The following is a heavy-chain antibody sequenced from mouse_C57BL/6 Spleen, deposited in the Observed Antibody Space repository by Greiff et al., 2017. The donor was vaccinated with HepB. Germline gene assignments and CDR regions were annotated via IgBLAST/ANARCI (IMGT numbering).Heavy chain of an antibody. D-gene: IGHD4-1*01. CDR2: INYDGSST. V-gene: IGHV5-16*01. CDR3: ARAPWGYYFDY. CDR1: GFTFSDYY. Sequence: EVKLMESEGGLVQPGSSMKLSCTASGFTFSDYYMAWVRQVPEKGLEWVANINYDGSSTYYLDSLKSRFIISRDNAKNILYLQMSSLKSEDTATYYCARAPWGYYFDYWGQGTTLTVSS. J-gene: IGHJ2*01.